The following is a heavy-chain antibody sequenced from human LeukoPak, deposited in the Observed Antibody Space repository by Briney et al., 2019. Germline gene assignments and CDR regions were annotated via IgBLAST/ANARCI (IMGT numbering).Heavy chain of an antibody. J-gene: IGHJ4*02. Sequence: GGSLRLSCAASGFTFSSYGMHWVRQAPGKGLEGVAVISYDGSNKYYADSVKGRFTISRDNSKNTLYLQMNSLRAEDTAVYYCAKDRQWSLDYWGQGTLVTVSS. CDR1: GFTFSSYG. CDR3: AKDRQWSLDY. CDR2: ISYDGSNK. V-gene: IGHV3-30*18. D-gene: IGHD3-3*01.